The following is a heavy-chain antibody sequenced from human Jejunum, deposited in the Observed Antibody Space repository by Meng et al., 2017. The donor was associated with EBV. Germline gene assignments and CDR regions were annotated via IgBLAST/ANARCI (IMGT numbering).Heavy chain of an antibody. J-gene: IGHJ5*02. D-gene: IGHD2-8*01. CDR1: GESLSKYY. CDR3: ARLIVDPIDNWFDP. CDR2: MNHDGRA. V-gene: IGHV4-34*01. Sequence: QVQIQEWGAGLLKPSETLCLICNVYGESLSKYYWSCIRQPPGKGPQWIGEMNHDGRANYNPSLKSRVTMSVDTSKNQVSLKLSSVTAADTAIYYCARLIVDPIDNWFDPWGQGTLVTVSS.